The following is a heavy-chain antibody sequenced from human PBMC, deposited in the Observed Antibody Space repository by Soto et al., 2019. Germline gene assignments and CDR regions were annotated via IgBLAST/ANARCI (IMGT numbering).Heavy chain of an antibody. J-gene: IGHJ6*02. CDR1: GFTFSSYA. Sequence: EVQLLESGGGLVQPGGSLRLSCAASGFTFSSYAMSWVRQAPGQGLEWVSAISGSGGSTYYADSVKGRFTISRDNSKNTLYLQMNSLRAEDTAVYYCAKDRPDLLWFGELSDYYYYYGMDVWGQGTTVTVSS. CDR2: ISGSGGST. V-gene: IGHV3-23*01. D-gene: IGHD3-10*01. CDR3: AKDRPDLLWFGELSDYYYYYGMDV.